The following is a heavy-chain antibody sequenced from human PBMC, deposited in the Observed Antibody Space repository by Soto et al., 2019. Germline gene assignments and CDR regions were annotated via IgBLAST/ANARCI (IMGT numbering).Heavy chain of an antibody. J-gene: IGHJ4*02. CDR1: GFTFSSYA. CDR2: ISGSGGST. V-gene: IGHV3-23*01. CDR3: AKGTPYEDFWSGYDYYFDY. Sequence: PGGSLRLSCAASGFTFSSYAMSWVRQAPGKGLEWVSAISGSGGSTYYADSVKGRFTISRDNSKNTLYLQMNSLRAEDTAVYYCAKGTPYEDFWSGYDYYFDYWGQGTLVTVSS. D-gene: IGHD3-3*02.